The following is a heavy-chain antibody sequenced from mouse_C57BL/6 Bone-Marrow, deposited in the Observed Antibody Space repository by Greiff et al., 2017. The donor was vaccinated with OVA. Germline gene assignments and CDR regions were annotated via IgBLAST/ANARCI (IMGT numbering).Heavy chain of an antibody. J-gene: IGHJ1*03. V-gene: IGHV14-2*01. CDR3: ALVITTVVATPNWYFDV. CDR1: GFNIKDYY. CDR2: IDPEDGET. Sequence: VHVKQSGAELVKPGASVKLSCTASGFNIKDYYMHWVKQRTEQGLEWIGRIDPEDGETKYAPKFQGKATITADTSSNTAYLQLSSLTSEDTAVYYCALVITTVVATPNWYFDVWGTGTTVTVSS. D-gene: IGHD1-1*01.